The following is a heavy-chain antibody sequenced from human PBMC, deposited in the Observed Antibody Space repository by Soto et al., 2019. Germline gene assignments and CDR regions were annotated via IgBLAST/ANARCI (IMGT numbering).Heavy chain of an antibody. J-gene: IGHJ3*02. D-gene: IGHD6-19*01. V-gene: IGHV1-2*04. CDR2: INPNSGGT. CDR3: ATFSVAGPDAFDI. Sequence: GASVKVSCKASGYTFTGYYMHWVRQAPGQGLEWMGWINPNSGGTNYAQKFQGWVTMTRDTSISTAYMELSRLRSDDTAVYYCATFSVAGPDAFDIWGQGTMVTVS. CDR1: GYTFTGYY.